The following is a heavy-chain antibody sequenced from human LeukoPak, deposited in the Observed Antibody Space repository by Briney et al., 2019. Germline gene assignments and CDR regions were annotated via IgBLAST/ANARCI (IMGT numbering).Heavy chain of an antibody. D-gene: IGHD3-10*01. CDR2: IYPGDSDT. CDR1: GYSFTSYW. Sequence: GGSLRLSCKGSGYSFTSYWIGWVRQMPGKGLEWMGIIYPGDSDTRYSPSFQGQVTISADKSISTAYLQWSSLKASDTAMYYCARPQFYGSGSSVTGYWGQGTLVTVSS. J-gene: IGHJ4*02. V-gene: IGHV5-51*01. CDR3: ARPQFYGSGSSVTGY.